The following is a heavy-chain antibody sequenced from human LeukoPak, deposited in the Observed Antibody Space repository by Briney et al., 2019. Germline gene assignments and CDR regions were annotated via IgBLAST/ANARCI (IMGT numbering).Heavy chain of an antibody. D-gene: IGHD3-10*01. Sequence: SETLSLTCTVSGVSISSYYWSWIRQPAGKGLEWIGRIYTSGSTNYNPSLKSRVTMSVDTSKNQFSLKLSSVTAADTAVYYCARDRKLTSMVRGVNPAYYFDYWGQGTLVTVSS. V-gene: IGHV4-4*07. CDR2: IYTSGST. CDR3: ARDRKLTSMVRGVNPAYYFDY. CDR1: GVSISSYY. J-gene: IGHJ4*02.